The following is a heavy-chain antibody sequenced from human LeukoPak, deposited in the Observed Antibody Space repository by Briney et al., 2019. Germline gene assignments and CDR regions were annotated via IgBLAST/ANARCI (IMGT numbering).Heavy chain of an antibody. Sequence: SVKVSCKASGGIFNNYSISWVRQAPGQGLEWMGRIIPILNVPNYAQKFEGRVTITADKSTNTAYMELSSLKSEDTAVYFCARDRPRARYFHYWGQGTLVTVSS. CDR1: GGIFNNYS. CDR2: IIPILNVP. D-gene: IGHD2-15*01. V-gene: IGHV1-69*10. CDR3: ARDRPRARYFHY. J-gene: IGHJ4*02.